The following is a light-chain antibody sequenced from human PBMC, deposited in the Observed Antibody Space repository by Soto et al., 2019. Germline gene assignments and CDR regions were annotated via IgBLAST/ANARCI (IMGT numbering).Light chain of an antibody. CDR1: SSNIGNNF. CDR3: GAWDASLSAVV. J-gene: IGLJ3*02. Sequence: QSVLTQPPSVSAAPGQKVTISCSGSSSNIGNNFVSWYQQVPGTAPKLLSYDNNKRPSGIPDRFAGSKSGTSATLGITGLQTGDEAEYFCGAWDASLSAVVFGGGTQLTVL. V-gene: IGLV1-51*01. CDR2: DNN.